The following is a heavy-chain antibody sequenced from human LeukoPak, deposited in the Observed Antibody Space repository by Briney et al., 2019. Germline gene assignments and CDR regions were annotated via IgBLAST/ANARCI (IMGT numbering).Heavy chain of an antibody. CDR3: TRDQTPYY. CDR2: ISSEAYGGTP. J-gene: IGHJ4*02. V-gene: IGHV3-49*04. CDR1: GFTFGDYA. Sequence: GGSLRLSCTASGFTFGDYAMTWVRQAPGKRLEWVGFISSEAYGGTPEYAASVKGRFTISRDDSKSIAYLQMNSLKTEDTAVYYCTRDQTPYYWGQGTLVTVSS.